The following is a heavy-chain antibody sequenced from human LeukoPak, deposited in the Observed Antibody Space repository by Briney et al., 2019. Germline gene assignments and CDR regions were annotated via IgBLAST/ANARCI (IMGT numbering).Heavy chain of an antibody. CDR2: ISAGSTYI. J-gene: IGHJ4*02. Sequence: GGSLRLSCAAFGFTFSSFGMNWVRQAPGEGLEWVSSISAGSTYIYYADSVRGRFTISRDNAKSSLYLQMNSLRAEDTAVYYCAVDLAARFDYWGQGTLVTVSS. CDR1: GFTFSSFG. D-gene: IGHD6-6*01. V-gene: IGHV3-21*01. CDR3: AVDLAARFDY.